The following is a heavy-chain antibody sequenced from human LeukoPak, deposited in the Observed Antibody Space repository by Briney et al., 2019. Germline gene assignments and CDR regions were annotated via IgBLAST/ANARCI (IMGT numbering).Heavy chain of an antibody. V-gene: IGHV4-4*07. CDR2: IHTTGST. CDR3: ARDSYYYESSGFFRFDY. J-gene: IGHJ4*02. CDR1: GCSISSYY. D-gene: IGHD3-22*01. Sequence: SETLCLTCAVSGCSISSYYRSWIRQPAGKGLEWIWRIHTTGSTNYTPSLKSRVTMSVDTSKNHFSLNLISLTAADTAVYYCARDSYYYESSGFFRFDYWGQGTLVTVSS.